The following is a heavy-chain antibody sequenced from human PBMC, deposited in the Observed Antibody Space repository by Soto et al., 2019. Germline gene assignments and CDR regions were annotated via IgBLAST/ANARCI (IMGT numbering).Heavy chain of an antibody. CDR2: IYYSGST. J-gene: IGHJ4*02. CDR3: ATYSLGIAGRYFDY. V-gene: IGHV4-39*07. D-gene: IGHD6-13*01. Sequence: SETMSLTGTVYGGSMSSSRYYGGWIRQPPGKGLEWIGSIYYSGSTYYNPSLKSRVTISVDTSKNQFSLKLSSLRSEDTAVYYCATYSLGIAGRYFDYWGQGTLVTVSS. CDR1: GGSMSSSRYY.